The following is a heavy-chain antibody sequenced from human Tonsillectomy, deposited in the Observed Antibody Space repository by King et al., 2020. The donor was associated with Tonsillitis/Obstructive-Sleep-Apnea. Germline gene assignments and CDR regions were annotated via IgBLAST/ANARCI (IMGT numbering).Heavy chain of an antibody. CDR1: GFTFSNAW. CDR2: IKSKSDGGTT. Sequence: VQLVESGGNLVKPGGSLRLSCAASGFTFSNAWMSWVRQAAGKGLEWVGCIKSKSDGGTTDYAAPVKGRFTISRDDSKNTLYLQMNSLKTEDTAVYYCTTEYYDFVDYYYYMDVWGKGTTVTVSS. D-gene: IGHD3-3*01. J-gene: IGHJ6*03. CDR3: TTEYYDFVDYYYYMDV. V-gene: IGHV3-15*01.